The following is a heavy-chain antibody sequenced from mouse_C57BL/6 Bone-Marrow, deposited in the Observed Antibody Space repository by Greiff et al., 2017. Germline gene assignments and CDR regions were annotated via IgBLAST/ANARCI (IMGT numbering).Heavy chain of an antibody. CDR2: ISDGGSYT. D-gene: IGHD2-2*01. CDR1: GFTFSSYA. V-gene: IGHV5-4*01. Sequence: EVKLMESGGGLVKPGGSLKLSCAASGFTFSSYAMSWVRQTPEKRLEWVATISDGGSYTYYPDNVKGRFTISRDNAKTNLYLQMSHLKSEDTAMSYCARDNYGYDEGYWYFDVWGTGTTVTVSA. CDR3: ARDNYGYDEGYWYFDV. J-gene: IGHJ1*03.